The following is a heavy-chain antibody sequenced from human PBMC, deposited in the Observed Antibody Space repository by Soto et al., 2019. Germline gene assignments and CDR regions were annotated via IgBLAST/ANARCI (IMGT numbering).Heavy chain of an antibody. CDR1: GFTFSNYA. CDR2: LSYDGNNK. V-gene: IGHV3-30-3*01. J-gene: IGHJ4*02. D-gene: IGHD5-18*01. CDR3: ARGPFGDAAMVTNYFDY. Sequence: QVQLVESGGGVVQPGRSLRLSCAASGFTFSNYAIHWVRQAPGKGLEWVAVLSYDGNNKHYADSVKGRFTISRDNSKNTLYLQLNSLRAEGTTVYYCARGPFGDAAMVTNYFDYWGQGTLVTVSS.